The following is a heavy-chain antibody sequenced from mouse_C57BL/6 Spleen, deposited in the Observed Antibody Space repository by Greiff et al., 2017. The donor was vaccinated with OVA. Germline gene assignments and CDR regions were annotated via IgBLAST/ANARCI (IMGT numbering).Heavy chain of an antibody. Sequence: EVQLVESGGGLVQPGGSLSLSCAASGFTFTDYYMSWVRQPPGKALEWLGFIRNKANGYTTEYSASVKGRFTISRDNSQSILYLQMNALRAEDSANYYWARDDGYYVHWYFDVWGTGTTVTVSS. D-gene: IGHD2-3*01. CDR3: ARDDGYYVHWYFDV. CDR1: GFTFTDYY. V-gene: IGHV7-3*01. J-gene: IGHJ1*03. CDR2: IRNKANGYTT.